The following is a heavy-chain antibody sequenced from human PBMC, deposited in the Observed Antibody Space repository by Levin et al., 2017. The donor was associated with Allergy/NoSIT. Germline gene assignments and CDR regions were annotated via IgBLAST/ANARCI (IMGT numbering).Heavy chain of an antibody. CDR2: ISSSGSTI. D-gene: IGHD3-3*01. Sequence: GESLKISCAASGFTFSDYYMSWIRQAPGKGLEWVSYISSSGSTIYYADSVKGRFTISRDNAKNSLYLQMNSLRAEDTAVYYCARTPNYDFSIFAFDIWGQGTMVTVSS. V-gene: IGHV3-11*01. CDR1: GFTFSDYY. J-gene: IGHJ3*02. CDR3: ARTPNYDFSIFAFDI.